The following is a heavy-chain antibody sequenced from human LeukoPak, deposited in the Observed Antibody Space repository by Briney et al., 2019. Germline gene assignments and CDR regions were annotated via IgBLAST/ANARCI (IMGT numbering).Heavy chain of an antibody. V-gene: IGHV4-59*06. J-gene: IGHJ5*02. CDR1: GGSISSYY. D-gene: IGHD3-10*01. CDR3: ARAMGHYGSGSYYSRAHGFDP. CDR2: IYYSGST. Sequence: PSETLSLTCTVSGGSISSYYWSWIRQHPGKCLEWIGYIYYSGSTYYNPSLKSRVTISVDTSKNQFSLKLSSVTAADTAAYYCARAMGHYGSGSYYSRAHGFDPWGQGTLVTVSS.